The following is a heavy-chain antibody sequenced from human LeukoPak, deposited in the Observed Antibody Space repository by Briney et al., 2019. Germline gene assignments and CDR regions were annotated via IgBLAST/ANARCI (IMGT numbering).Heavy chain of an antibody. V-gene: IGHV4-39*02. CDR2: IFRTGTT. J-gene: IGHJ5*01. CDR1: GGSIASSSYY. Sequence: SETLSLTCSVSGGSIASSSYYWGWIRQPPGKGLEWIGSIFRTGTTYYSASLKSRVSISVDTSKNDFALKLASVTAADTAMYFCARRVGFYGSGSLNYFDPWGQGILVSVSS. CDR3: ARRVGFYGSGSLNYFDP. D-gene: IGHD3-10*01.